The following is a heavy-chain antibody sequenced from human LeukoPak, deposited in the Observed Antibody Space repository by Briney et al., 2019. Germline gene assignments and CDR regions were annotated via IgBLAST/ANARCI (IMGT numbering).Heavy chain of an antibody. V-gene: IGHV3-21*01. CDR2: ISSSNSYI. D-gene: IGHD2-21*02. J-gene: IGHJ4*02. Sequence: PGGSLRLSCAASGFSFSSYTMNWVRPAPGKGLEWVSTISSSNSYIYYADSVKGPFTSSRDNAKNALYLQMDGLRVEDTVVYYCARDGRCGGDCYASWGQGTLVTVSS. CDR1: GFSFSSYT. CDR3: ARDGRCGGDCYAS.